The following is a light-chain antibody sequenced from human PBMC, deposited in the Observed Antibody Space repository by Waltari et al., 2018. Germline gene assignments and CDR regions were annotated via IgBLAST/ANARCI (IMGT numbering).Light chain of an antibody. V-gene: IGLV1-47*01. J-gene: IGLJ1*01. Sequence: QSVLTQPPSASATPGQRVTISCSGSHSNLGSNFLYWYQQLPGTAPHLLIYRNNPRPSRVPDRFSASQYGTSASLVISGLRSEDEGIYYCASWDESHYVFGPGTTVTVL. CDR2: RNN. CDR1: HSNLGSNF. CDR3: ASWDESHYV.